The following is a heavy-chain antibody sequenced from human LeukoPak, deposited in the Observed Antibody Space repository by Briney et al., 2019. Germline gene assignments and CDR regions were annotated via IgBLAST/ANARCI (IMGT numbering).Heavy chain of an antibody. V-gene: IGHV3-74*01. D-gene: IGHD5-18*01. Sequence: PGGSLRLSCAASGFAFSNYWMHWLRQAPGKGLVWVSRIYSDGISTNYADSVKGRFTISRDNAKNTLYLQMNSLRAEDTAVYYCARVGPGGYSYHDHWGQGTLVTVSS. CDR2: IYSDGIST. CDR3: ARVGPGGYSYHDH. J-gene: IGHJ4*02. CDR1: GFAFSNYW.